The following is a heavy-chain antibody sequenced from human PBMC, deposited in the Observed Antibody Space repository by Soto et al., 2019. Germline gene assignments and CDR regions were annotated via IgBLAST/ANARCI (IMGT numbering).Heavy chain of an antibody. Sequence: GGSLRLSCAASGFTFISYSMNWVRQAPGKGLEWVSSISSSSSYIYYADSVKGRFTISRDNAKNSLYLQMNSLRAEDTAVYYCARDQPGYSYGYELGYWGQGTLVTVSS. CDR2: ISSSSSYI. CDR3: ARDQPGYSYGYELGY. D-gene: IGHD5-18*01. CDR1: GFTFISYS. V-gene: IGHV3-21*01. J-gene: IGHJ4*02.